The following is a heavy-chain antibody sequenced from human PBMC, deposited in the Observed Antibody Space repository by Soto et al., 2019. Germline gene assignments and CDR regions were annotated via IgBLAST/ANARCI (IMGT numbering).Heavy chain of an antibody. CDR2: IIPIFGTA. V-gene: IGHV1-69*12. J-gene: IGHJ4*02. Sequence: QVQLVQSGAEVKKPGSSVKVSCKASGGTVSSYAISWVRQAPGQGLEWMGGIIPIFGTANYAQKFQGRVTVTADESTSTAYMELSSLRSADTAVYYCARDPYSGGDRGHFEYWGQGTRVTVSS. D-gene: IGHD2-21*02. CDR3: ARDPYSGGDRGHFEY. CDR1: GGTVSSYA.